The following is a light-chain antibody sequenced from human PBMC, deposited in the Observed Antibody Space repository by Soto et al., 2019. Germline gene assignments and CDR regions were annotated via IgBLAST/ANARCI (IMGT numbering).Light chain of an antibody. CDR2: GAS. V-gene: IGKV3-15*01. Sequence: EIVMTQSPATLSVSPGERATLSCRASQSVTSNLAWYQQKPGQPPRRLIYGASTRATGIPARFSGSGSGTEFTLTISSLQSDEFSVYYCQQYNIGPHSFGGRSKGEIK. J-gene: IGKJ4*01. CDR1: QSVTSN. CDR3: QQYNIGPHS.